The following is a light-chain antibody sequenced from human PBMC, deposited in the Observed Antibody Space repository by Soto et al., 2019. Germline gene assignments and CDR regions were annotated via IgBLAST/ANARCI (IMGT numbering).Light chain of an antibody. Sequence: DIQMTQSPSTLSASVGDRVTITCRASQSISSWLAWYQQKPGKAPKLRSYKASSLESGVQSRFSGSGSGTDFTLTISSLKPDDFATYYCQQYNSYPFTVGPGTKVDIK. J-gene: IGKJ3*01. CDR3: QQYNSYPFT. V-gene: IGKV1-5*03. CDR1: QSISSW. CDR2: KAS.